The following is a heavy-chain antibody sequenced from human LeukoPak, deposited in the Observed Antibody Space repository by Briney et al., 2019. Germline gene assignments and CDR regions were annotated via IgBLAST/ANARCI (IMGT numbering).Heavy chain of an antibody. V-gene: IGHV1-24*01. CDR3: ATDFENVIGVLPAFDI. CDR2: FDPEDGET. D-gene: IGHD3-16*02. J-gene: IGHJ3*02. Sequence: ASVKVSCKVSGYTLTELSMHWVRQAPGKGLEWMGGFDPEDGETIYAQKFQGRVTMTEDTSTDTAYMELSSLRSEDTAVYYCATDFENVIGVLPAFDIWGQGTMVTVSS. CDR1: GYTLTELS.